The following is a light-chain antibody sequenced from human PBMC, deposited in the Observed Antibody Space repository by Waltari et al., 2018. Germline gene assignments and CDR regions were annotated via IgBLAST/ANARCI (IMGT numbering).Light chain of an antibody. CDR3: CSYADSRTWV. J-gene: IGLJ3*02. CDR2: EDS. V-gene: IGLV2-23*01. CDR1: SSHGGRYDL. Sequence: QSALTQPASVSGSPGQSITISCTGTSSHGGRYDLVSWYQQHPDKAPKLLVFEDSKWPSGVSNRFSGSKSGNTASLTISGLQAEDEADYYCCSYADSRTWVFGGGTKLTVL.